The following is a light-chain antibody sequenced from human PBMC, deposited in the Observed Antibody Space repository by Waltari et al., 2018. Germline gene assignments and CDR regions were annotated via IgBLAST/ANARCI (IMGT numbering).Light chain of an antibody. V-gene: IGLV3-25*03. J-gene: IGLJ2*01. CDR2: RDI. Sequence: SYELTQPPSVSVSPGQTARITCAGDALPKLFTSWYQQKPGQAPILLMFRDIERPSVIPERFSGSTSGTVVTLTITGVQAEDEADYYCQSTDSGCEFVVFGGGTKLTVL. CDR3: QSTDSGCEFVV. CDR1: ALPKLF.